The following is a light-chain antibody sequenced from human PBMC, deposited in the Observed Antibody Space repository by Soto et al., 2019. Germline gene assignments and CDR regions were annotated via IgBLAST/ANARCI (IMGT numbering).Light chain of an antibody. Sequence: QSVLTQPPSVSGAPGQRVTISCTGSSSNIGADFDVHWYQQIPGTAPKLLIFGNTNRPSGVPDRFSVSKSGTSASLAITGLQAEDEADYFCQSYDSSLGGRVFGGGTKLTVL. V-gene: IGLV1-40*01. CDR3: QSYDSSLGGRV. J-gene: IGLJ3*02. CDR2: GNT. CDR1: SSNIGADFD.